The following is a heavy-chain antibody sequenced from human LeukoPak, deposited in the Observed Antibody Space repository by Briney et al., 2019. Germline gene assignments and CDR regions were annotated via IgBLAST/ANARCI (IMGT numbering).Heavy chain of an antibody. Sequence: SETLSLTCTVSGGSISNYYWSWIRQPAGKGLEWIGRFYTSGSTIYNPSLESRVTISVDTSKNQFSLKLSSVTAADTAVYYCARDWTRGGRWLLLPHFDFWGQGTLVTVS. J-gene: IGHJ4*02. V-gene: IGHV4-4*07. D-gene: IGHD5-24*01. CDR2: FYTSGST. CDR3: ARDWTRGGRWLLLPHFDF. CDR1: GGSISNYY.